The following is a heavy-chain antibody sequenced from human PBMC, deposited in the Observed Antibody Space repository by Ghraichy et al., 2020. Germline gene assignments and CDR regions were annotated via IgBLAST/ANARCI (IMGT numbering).Heavy chain of an antibody. D-gene: IGHD4-17*01. V-gene: IGHV3-30*18. Sequence: GGSLRLSCAASGFTFSSYGMHWVRQAPGKGLEWVAVISYDGSNKYYADSVKGRFTISRDNSKNTLYLQMNSLRAEDTAVYYCAKEDTTVLASYFDLWGGGTLVTVSS. J-gene: IGHJ2*01. CDR3: AKEDTTVLASYFDL. CDR2: ISYDGSNK. CDR1: GFTFSSYG.